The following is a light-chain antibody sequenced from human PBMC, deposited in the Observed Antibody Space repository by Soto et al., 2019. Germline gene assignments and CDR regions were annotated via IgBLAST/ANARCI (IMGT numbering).Light chain of an antibody. J-gene: IGKJ1*01. CDR2: GAS. V-gene: IGKV3-15*01. CDR3: QQYNNWPPWT. CDR1: QSVSGN. Sequence: EIVMTQSPATLSVSPGERATLSCRASQSVSGNLAWYQQKPGQAPRLLIYGASTRATAIPARFSGSGSGTESTLTISSLQSEDFAVYYCQQYNNWPPWTFGQGTKVEIK.